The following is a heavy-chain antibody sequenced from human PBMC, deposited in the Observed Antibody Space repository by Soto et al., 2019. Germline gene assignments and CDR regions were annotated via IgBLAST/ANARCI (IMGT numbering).Heavy chain of an antibody. CDR2: INDGNGNK. Sequence: QVQLVQSGAEVEKPGASVQVSCTASGYKFYNYAVHWVRQAPGQGLEWRGWINDGNGNKKNSSNFHGRVAITRDTCARTVYMQLSGLRSEDTSIYYCARGHLAVVPVASWHQYMDVWGKGTTVTVS. CDR1: GYKFYNYA. V-gene: IGHV1-3*01. CDR3: ARGHLAVVPVASWHQYMDV. D-gene: IGHD2-2*01. J-gene: IGHJ6*03.